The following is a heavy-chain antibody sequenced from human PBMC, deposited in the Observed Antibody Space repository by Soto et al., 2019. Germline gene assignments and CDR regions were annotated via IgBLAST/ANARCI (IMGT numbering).Heavy chain of an antibody. D-gene: IGHD6-19*01. V-gene: IGHV1-18*01. J-gene: IGHJ6*02. CDR2: ISAYNGNT. CDR3: ARGVAGTQYYGMDV. CDR1: GYAFTSYG. Sequence: ASVKVSCKASGYAFTSYGISWVRQAPGQGLEWMGWISAYNGNTNYAQKLQGRVTMTTDTSTSTADMELRSLRSDDTAVYYCARGVAGTQYYGMDVWGQGTTVTVSS.